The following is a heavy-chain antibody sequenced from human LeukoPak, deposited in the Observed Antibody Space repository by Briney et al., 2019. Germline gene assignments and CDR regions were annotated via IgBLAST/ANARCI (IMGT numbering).Heavy chain of an antibody. J-gene: IGHJ4*02. V-gene: IGHV3-23*01. CDR1: GFTFSSFA. CDR2: ISGSGDST. CDR3: ATNRTTGGHRFDY. D-gene: IGHD1-1*01. Sequence: PGGSLRLSCTASGFTFSSFAMSWVPQAPGKGLDWVSAISGSGDSTSYADSVRGRFIISRDNSKNTLYLQMDSLRAEDTAVYYCATNRTTGGHRFDYWGQGTLVTVSS.